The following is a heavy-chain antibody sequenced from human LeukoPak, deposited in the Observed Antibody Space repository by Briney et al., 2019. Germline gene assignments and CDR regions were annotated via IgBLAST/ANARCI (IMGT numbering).Heavy chain of an antibody. V-gene: IGHV3-7*01. J-gene: IGHJ5*02. CDR2: IKQDGSAK. D-gene: IGHD3-3*01. CDR1: GFTFSNYW. CDR3: ASQDDFWSQLLDP. Sequence: GGSLRLSCAASGFTFSNYWMSWVRQAPGKGLEWVANIKQDGSAKYYMHSVRGRFTISRDNAKNSLYLQMNSLSAEDTAVYYCASQDDFWSQLLDPRGQGTLVTVSS.